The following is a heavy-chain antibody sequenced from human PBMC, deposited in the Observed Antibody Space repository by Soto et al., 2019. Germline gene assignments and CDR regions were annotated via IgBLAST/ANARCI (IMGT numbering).Heavy chain of an antibody. CDR1: GFTVSSNY. CDR2: IYSAGNT. D-gene: IGHD5-12*01. V-gene: IGHV3-66*01. Sequence: LRLSCAASGFTVSSNYMSWVRQAPGKGLEWISIIYSAGNTYYADSVKGRFTISRDNSKNTLYLQMNSLGAEDTAVYYCLSGNSPSSTWGQGTLVTVSS. CDR3: LSGNSPSST. J-gene: IGHJ5*02.